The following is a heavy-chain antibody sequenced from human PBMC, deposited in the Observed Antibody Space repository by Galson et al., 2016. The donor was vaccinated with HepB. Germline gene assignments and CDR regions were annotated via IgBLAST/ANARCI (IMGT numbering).Heavy chain of an antibody. CDR3: TQDGGDY. CDR1: GLTFSEAW. V-gene: IGHV3-15*01. J-gene: IGHJ4*02. Sequence: SMRISCAASGLTFSEAWMSGVRQAPGKGLEWVGHIKNKAEGGTTDYAAAVRDRLSISRDDSKNTVYLQMNSLKTEDTAVYYCTQDGGDYWGQGALVTVSS. CDR2: IKNKAEGGTT. D-gene: IGHD3-10*01.